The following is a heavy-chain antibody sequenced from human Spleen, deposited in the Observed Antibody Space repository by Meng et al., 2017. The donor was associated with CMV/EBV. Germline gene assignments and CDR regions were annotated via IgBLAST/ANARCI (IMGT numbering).Heavy chain of an antibody. CDR2: IRYDGSNK. D-gene: IGHD2-2*01. CDR1: GFTFSSYG. J-gene: IGHJ4*02. Sequence: GESLKIYCAASGFTFSSYGMHWVRQAPGKGLEWVAFIRYDGSNKYYADSVKGRFTISRDNSKNTLYLQMNSLRAEDTAVYYCTKDVYCSSTSCTFYLDYWGQGTLVTVSS. V-gene: IGHV3-30*02. CDR3: TKDVYCSSTSCTFYLDY.